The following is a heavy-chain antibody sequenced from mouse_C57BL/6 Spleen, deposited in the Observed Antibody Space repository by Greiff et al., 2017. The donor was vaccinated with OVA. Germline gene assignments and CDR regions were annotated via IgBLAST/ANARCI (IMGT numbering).Heavy chain of an antibody. Sequence: VQLKESRPGLVAPSQSPSINFTVPGFSFTSYCVHLICQPPGKGLEWLVVIWSDGSTTYNSALKSRLSISKDNSKSQVFLKMNSRQTDDTAMYYCARHTGGSSYWYFDVWGTGTTVTVSS. CDR1: GFSFTSYC. CDR2: IWSDGST. J-gene: IGHJ1*03. V-gene: IGHV2-6-1*01. D-gene: IGHD1-1*01. CDR3: ARHTGGSSYWYFDV.